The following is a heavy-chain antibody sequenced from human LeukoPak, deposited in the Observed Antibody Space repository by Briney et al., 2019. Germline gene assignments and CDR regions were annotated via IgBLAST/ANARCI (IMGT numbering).Heavy chain of an antibody. D-gene: IGHD3-3*01. CDR1: GGSISSYY. Sequence: SETLSLTCTVSGGSISSYYWSWIRQPPGKGLEWLGYIYYSGSTNYNPSLKSRVTISVDTSKNQFSLKLSSVTAADTAVYYCARVGSRFWSGYYDYWGQGTLVTVSS. J-gene: IGHJ4*02. CDR2: IYYSGST. V-gene: IGHV4-59*01. CDR3: ARVGSRFWSGYYDY.